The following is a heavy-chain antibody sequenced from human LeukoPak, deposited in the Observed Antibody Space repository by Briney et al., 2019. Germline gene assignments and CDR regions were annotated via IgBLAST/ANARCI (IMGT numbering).Heavy chain of an antibody. J-gene: IGHJ4*02. D-gene: IGHD1-26*01. CDR1: GGSIRSAGYS. CDR3: ARDSGSYFTYYFDY. V-gene: IGHV4-31*03. CDR2: IYYSGNT. Sequence: SQTLSLTCSVSGGSIRSAGYSWYWIRQFPGRGLEWIGYIYYSGNTAYNPSLKSRVTISLDTSENQFSLNLNSVTAADTAVYYCARDSGSYFTYYFDYWGQGTLVTVSS.